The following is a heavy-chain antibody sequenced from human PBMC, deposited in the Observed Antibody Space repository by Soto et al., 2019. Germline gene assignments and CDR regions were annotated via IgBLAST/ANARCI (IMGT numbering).Heavy chain of an antibody. Sequence: EVQLFEAGGGLVQPGGSLRRSCAASGFTFSSYAMSWVRQAPGKGLEGVSAISGSGGSTYYADSVKGRFTISRDNSKNTLYLQMNSLRAEDTAVYYCAKDRGIFDYHALDVWGQGTTVTVSS. D-gene: IGHD3-16*01. J-gene: IGHJ6*02. CDR1: GFTFSSYA. CDR3: AKDRGIFDYHALDV. V-gene: IGHV3-23*01. CDR2: ISGSGGST.